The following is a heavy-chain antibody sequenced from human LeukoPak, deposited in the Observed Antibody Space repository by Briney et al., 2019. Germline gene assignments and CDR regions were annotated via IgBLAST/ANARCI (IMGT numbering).Heavy chain of an antibody. D-gene: IGHD3-22*01. CDR1: GYTLTELS. V-gene: IGHV1-24*01. CDR2: FDPEDGET. Sequence: ASVKVSCKVSGYTLTELSMHWVRQAPGKGLEWMGGFDPEDGETIYAQKFQGRVTMTEDTSTDTAYMELSSLRSEDTAAYYCATAPNYDWFILHDAFEIWGQGTMVTVSS. J-gene: IGHJ3*02. CDR3: ATAPNYDWFILHDAFEI.